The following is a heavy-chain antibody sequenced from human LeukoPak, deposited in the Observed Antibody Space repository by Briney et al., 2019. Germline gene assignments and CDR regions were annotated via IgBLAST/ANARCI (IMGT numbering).Heavy chain of an antibody. CDR2: IRYDGGNK. Sequence: GGSLRLSCAASGFSFSSYGMHWVRQAPGKGLEWVAFIRYDGGNKYYADSVKGRFTISRDNSKNTPYLQMNSLRAEDTAVYYCAKDIVVVPAAKDAFDIWGQGTTVTVSS. D-gene: IGHD2-2*01. CDR1: GFSFSSYG. CDR3: AKDIVVVPAAKDAFDI. V-gene: IGHV3-30*02. J-gene: IGHJ3*02.